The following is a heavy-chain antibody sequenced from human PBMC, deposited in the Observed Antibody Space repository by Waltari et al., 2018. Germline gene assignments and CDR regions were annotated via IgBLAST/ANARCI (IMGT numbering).Heavy chain of an antibody. J-gene: IGHJ3*01. D-gene: IGHD5-12*01. Sequence: QSQLVQSGAKVRMPGAAVKISCKAAGYTLPAYTIHWIRQAPGQSLEWLGWINVGQRDTDYSEELRGRVTIARDTSDTSASTVYMELRSLTSDDTAIYYCARGSRLSGSDYFEVWGQGTLLTVSS. CDR1: GYTLPAYT. CDR3: ARGSRLSGSDYFEV. CDR2: INVGQRDT. V-gene: IGHV1-3*01.